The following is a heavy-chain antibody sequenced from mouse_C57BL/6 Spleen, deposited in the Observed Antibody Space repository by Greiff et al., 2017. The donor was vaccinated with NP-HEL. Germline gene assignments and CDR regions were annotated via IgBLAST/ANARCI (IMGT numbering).Heavy chain of an antibody. Sequence: EVQLVESGEGLVKPGGSLKLSCAASGFTFSSSAMSWVRQTPEKSLEWVAYISSGGDYIYYAVTVTGRFTISRDNARNTLYLQMSSLTSEDTAMEDCTRGGYDGYPAWFAYWGKGTLVTVSA. J-gene: IGHJ3*01. CDR3: TRGGYDGYPAWFAY. V-gene: IGHV5-9-1*02. CDR2: ISSGGDYI. CDR1: GFTFSSSA. D-gene: IGHD2-3*01.